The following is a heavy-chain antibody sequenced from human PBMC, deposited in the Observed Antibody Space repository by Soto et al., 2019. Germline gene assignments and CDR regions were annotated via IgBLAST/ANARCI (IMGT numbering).Heavy chain of an antibody. CDR3: ARDLGGPDY. D-gene: IGHD3-16*01. CDR1: GFTLSPYW. Sequence: GGSLRLSCAASGFTLSPYWMHWVRQAPGRGLEWVARLSSDGFGTAYADSVKGRFLISRDTARNTLFLHMNILRPEDTAVYYCARDLGGPDYWGRGTLVTVSS. V-gene: IGHV3-74*03. CDR2: LSSDGFGT. J-gene: IGHJ4*02.